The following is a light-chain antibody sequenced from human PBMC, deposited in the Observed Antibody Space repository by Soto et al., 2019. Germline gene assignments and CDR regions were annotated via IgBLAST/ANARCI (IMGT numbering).Light chain of an antibody. Sequence: EVVMTQSPAILSVSPGERATLSCRASQSVSSNLAWYQQKPGQAPRLLVYDAATRATGITAKFSGSGSGTEFTLTINSLQSEDFAVYYCQQYNDWPSNTFGQGTKVEIK. CDR3: QQYNDWPSNT. CDR2: DAA. V-gene: IGKV3-15*01. CDR1: QSVSSN. J-gene: IGKJ2*01.